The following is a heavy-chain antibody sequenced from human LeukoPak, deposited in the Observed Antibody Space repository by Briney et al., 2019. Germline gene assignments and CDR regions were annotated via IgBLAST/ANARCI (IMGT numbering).Heavy chain of an antibody. CDR1: GYTFTGYY. D-gene: IGHD6-19*01. Sequence: GASVKVSCKASGYTFTGYYMHWVRQAPGQGLEWMGWINPNSGGTNYAQKFQGRVTMTRDTSISTAYMELSRLRSDDTAVYYCARSFPQWLESNRYYYMDVWGKGITVTVSS. CDR2: INPNSGGT. J-gene: IGHJ6*03. V-gene: IGHV1-2*02. CDR3: ARSFPQWLESNRYYYMDV.